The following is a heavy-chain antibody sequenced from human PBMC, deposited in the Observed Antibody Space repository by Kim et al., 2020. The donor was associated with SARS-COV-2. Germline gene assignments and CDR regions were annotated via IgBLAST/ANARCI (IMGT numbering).Heavy chain of an antibody. D-gene: IGHD3-10*01. Sequence: GGSLRLSCAASGFTFSNYEINWVRQAPGKGLEWVSYISSNGSSISYADSVKGRFTISRDNAKSSVYLQMNSLRVEDTAIYYCARDYYTSGSYYKTNDYWGQGTLVAVSS. CDR3: ARDYYTSGSYYKTNDY. CDR2: ISSNGSSI. J-gene: IGHJ4*02. V-gene: IGHV3-48*03. CDR1: GFTFSNYE.